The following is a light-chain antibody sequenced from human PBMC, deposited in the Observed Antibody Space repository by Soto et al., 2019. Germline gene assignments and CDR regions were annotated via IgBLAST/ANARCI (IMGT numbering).Light chain of an antibody. J-gene: IGLJ1*01. CDR2: EVS. CDR1: SSDVGGYNY. CDR3: SSYTSSSTLDV. Sequence: QSALTQPASVSGSPGQSITISCTGTSSDVGGYNYVSWNQQHPGKAPKLMIYEVSNRPSGVSNRFSGSKSGNTASLTISGLQAEDEADYYCSSYTSSSTLDVFGTGTKLTVL. V-gene: IGLV2-14*01.